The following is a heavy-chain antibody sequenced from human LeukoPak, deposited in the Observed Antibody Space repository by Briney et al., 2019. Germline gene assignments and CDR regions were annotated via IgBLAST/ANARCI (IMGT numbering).Heavy chain of an antibody. CDR3: ARHIGTGIAVAYGMDV. CDR2: IYYSGST. CDR1: GCSISSYY. V-gene: IGHV4-59*08. Sequence: SETLSLTCTVSGCSISSYYWSWIRQPPGKGLEWIGYIYYSGSTNYNPSLKSRVTISVDTSKNQFSLKLSSVTAADTAVYYCARHIGTGIAVAYGMDVWGQGTTVTVSS. D-gene: IGHD6-19*01. J-gene: IGHJ6*02.